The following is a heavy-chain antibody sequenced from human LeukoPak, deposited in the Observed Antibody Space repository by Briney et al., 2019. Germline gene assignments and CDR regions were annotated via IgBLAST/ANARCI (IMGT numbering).Heavy chain of an antibody. D-gene: IGHD2-2*02. J-gene: IGHJ4*02. CDR3: ARDQVVPAAIRFDY. CDR2: INPNSGGT. CDR1: GYTFTGYY. Sequence: ASVKVSCKASGYTFTGYYMHWVRQAPGQGLEWMGWINPNSGGTNYAQKFQGRVTMTRDTSISTAYMELSRLRSDDTAVYYCARDQVVPAAIRFDYWGQGTLVTVSS. V-gene: IGHV1-2*02.